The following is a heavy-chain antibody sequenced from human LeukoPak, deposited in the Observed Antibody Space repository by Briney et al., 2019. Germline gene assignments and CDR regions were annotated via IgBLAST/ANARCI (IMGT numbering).Heavy chain of an antibody. CDR3: ARRYCSGGTRYYFDY. CDR2: INPADSVT. Sequence: GESLKISCEASGYSFSSHGIVWVRQMPGKGLEWMGIINPADSVTIYSPSSQGQVTISADKSITTAYLQWSSLKASDTAMYYCARRYCSGGTRYYFDYWGQGALVTVSS. J-gene: IGHJ4*02. V-gene: IGHV5-51*01. CDR1: GYSFSSHG. D-gene: IGHD2-15*01.